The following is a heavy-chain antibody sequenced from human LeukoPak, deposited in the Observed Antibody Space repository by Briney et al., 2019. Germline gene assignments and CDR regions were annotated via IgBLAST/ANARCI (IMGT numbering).Heavy chain of an antibody. V-gene: IGHV4-59*01. J-gene: IGHJ3*02. D-gene: IGHD3-10*01. CDR1: GGSISGYY. Sequence: PSETLSLTCSVSGGSISGYYWSWIRQPPGKGLEWIGYVYYSGTTNYSPSLESRVTMSVDTSKNQFSLKLSSVTAADTAVYYCARGSLESDYHSNDAFDIWGQGTMGTVSS. CDR2: VYYSGTT. CDR3: ARGSLESDYHSNDAFDI.